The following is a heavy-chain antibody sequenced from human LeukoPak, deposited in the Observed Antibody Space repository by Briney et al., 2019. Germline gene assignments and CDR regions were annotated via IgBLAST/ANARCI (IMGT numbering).Heavy chain of an antibody. CDR2: ISAYNGNT. CDR3: AKDWHILTGRNCFDP. Sequence: ASVKVSCKASGYTFTSYGISWVRQAPGQGLEWMGWISAYNGNTNYAQKLQGRVTMTTDTSTSTAYVELRSLTFDDTAIYYCAKDWHILTGRNCFDPWGQGTLVTVSS. V-gene: IGHV1-18*01. D-gene: IGHD3-9*01. J-gene: IGHJ5*02. CDR1: GYTFTSYG.